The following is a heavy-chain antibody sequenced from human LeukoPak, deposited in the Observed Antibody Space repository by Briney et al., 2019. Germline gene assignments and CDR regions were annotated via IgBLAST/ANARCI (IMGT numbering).Heavy chain of an antibody. CDR2: IRYSGGST. V-gene: IGHV3-23*01. CDR3: AKFGLGGVVVPAANFDY. D-gene: IGHD2-2*01. CDR1: GFTFSDYA. J-gene: IGHJ4*02. Sequence: PGGSLRLSCAASGFTFSDYAMSWVRQAPGKGLEWVSAIRYSGGSTYYADSVKGRFTISRDNSKNTLYLQMNSLRAEDTAVYYCAKFGLGGVVVPAANFDYWGQGTLVTVSS.